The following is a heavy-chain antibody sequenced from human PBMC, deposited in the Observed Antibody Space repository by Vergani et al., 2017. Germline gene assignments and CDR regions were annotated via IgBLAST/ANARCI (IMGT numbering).Heavy chain of an antibody. Sequence: EVQLLESGGGLVQPGGSLRLSCAGSGLGLAGYAFTWVRQAPGKGLEWVSTISGFGGKTYYADSVKGRFTISRDNSRNTVYVQMNSLRVEDTAVYYCATKVRYDAFDIWCQEAVVTVSS. CDR3: ATKVRYDAFDI. CDR1: GLGLAGYA. V-gene: IGHV3-23*01. J-gene: IGHJ3*02. D-gene: IGHD3-16*02. CDR2: ISGFGGKT.